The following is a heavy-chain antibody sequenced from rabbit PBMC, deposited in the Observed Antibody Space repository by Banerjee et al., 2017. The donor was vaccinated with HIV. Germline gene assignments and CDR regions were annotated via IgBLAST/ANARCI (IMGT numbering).Heavy chain of an antibody. CDR1: GFDLSTYYS. CDR3: ARGAGHADYGDASL. D-gene: IGHD2-1*01. Sequence: QEQLEESGGDLVKPEGSLTLTCTASGFDLSTYYSICWVRQAPGKGLEWIACIDAGRSGNTSYASGVKGRIANSKSSSTTVTLQMSSLTAAVTASFFCARGAGHADYGDASLWGQGSLVTVS. CDR2: IDAGRSGNT. J-gene: IGHJ4*01. V-gene: IGHV1S45*01.